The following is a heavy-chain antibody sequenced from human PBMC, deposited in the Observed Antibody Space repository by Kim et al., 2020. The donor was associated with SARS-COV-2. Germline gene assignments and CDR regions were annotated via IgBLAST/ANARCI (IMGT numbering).Heavy chain of an antibody. CDR3: AKATSYYYDSSGYYFAY. D-gene: IGHD3-22*01. CDR1: GFTFSSYA. Sequence: GGSLRLSCAASGFTFSSYAMSWVRQAPGKGLEWVSAISGSGGSTYYADSVKGRFTISRDNSKNTLYLQMNSLRAEDTAVYYCAKATSYYYDSSGYYFAYWGQGTLVTVSS. J-gene: IGHJ4*02. CDR2: ISGSGGST. V-gene: IGHV3-23*01.